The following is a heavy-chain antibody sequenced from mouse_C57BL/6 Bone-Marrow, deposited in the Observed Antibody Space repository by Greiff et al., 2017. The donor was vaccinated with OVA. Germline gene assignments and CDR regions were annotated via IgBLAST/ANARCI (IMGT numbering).Heavy chain of an antibody. CDR3: ARHEEGPFAY. D-gene: IGHD3-3*01. V-gene: IGHV5-6*01. CDR2: ISSGGSYT. CDR1: GFTFSSYG. Sequence: EVNLVESGGDLVKPGGSLKLSCAASGFTFSSYGMSWVRQTPDKRLEWVATISSGGSYTYYPDSVKGRFTISRDNAKNTLYLQMSSLKSEDTAMYYCARHEEGPFAYWGQGTLVTVSA. J-gene: IGHJ3*01.